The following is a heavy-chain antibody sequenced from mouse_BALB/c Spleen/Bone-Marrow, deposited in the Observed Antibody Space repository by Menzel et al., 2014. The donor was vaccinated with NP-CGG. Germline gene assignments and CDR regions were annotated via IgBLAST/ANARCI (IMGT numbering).Heavy chain of an antibody. Sequence: VMLVESGPGLVAPSQSLSITCTVSGFSLTSYGVHWVRQPPGKVLEWLGVIWAGGGTNYNSALMSRLSISKDNSKSQVFLKMNSLQTDDTAMYYCARGSYYEGAMDYWGQGTSVTVSP. D-gene: IGHD1-1*01. CDR3: ARGSYYEGAMDY. V-gene: IGHV2-9*02. CDR2: IWAGGGT. CDR1: GFSLTSYG. J-gene: IGHJ4*01.